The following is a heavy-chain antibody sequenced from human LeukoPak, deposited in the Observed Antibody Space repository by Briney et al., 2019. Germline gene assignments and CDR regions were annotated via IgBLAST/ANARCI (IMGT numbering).Heavy chain of an antibody. V-gene: IGHV3-30-3*01. Sequence: QTGRSLRLSCAASGFTFSSYAMHWVRQAPGKGLEWVAVISYDGSNKYYADSVKGRFTISRDNSKNTLYLQMNSLRAEDTAVYYCASSHYYGSGHYDYWGQGTLVTVSS. CDR1: GFTFSSYA. J-gene: IGHJ4*02. CDR3: ASSHYYGSGHYDY. D-gene: IGHD3-10*01. CDR2: ISYDGSNK.